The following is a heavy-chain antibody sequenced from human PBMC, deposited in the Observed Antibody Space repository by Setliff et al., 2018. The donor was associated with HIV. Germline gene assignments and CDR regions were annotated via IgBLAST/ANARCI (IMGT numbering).Heavy chain of an antibody. Sequence: SETLSLTCTVSGGSISSTNYFWGWIRQPPGKGLEWIGTIYYHGSTYYNPSLKSRVTISVDTSRRQLSLKLRSLTAADMAVYYCARSHDYGDDRRLDYWGQGTLVTVSS. CDR2: IYYHGST. D-gene: IGHD4-17*01. CDR3: ARSHDYGDDRRLDY. V-gene: IGHV4-39*07. CDR1: GGSISSTNYF. J-gene: IGHJ4*02.